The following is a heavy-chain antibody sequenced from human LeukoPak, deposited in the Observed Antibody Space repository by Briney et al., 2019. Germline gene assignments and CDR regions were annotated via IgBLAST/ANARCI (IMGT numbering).Heavy chain of an antibody. CDR2: IYQSGST. V-gene: IGHV4-38-2*01. CDR1: GYSISRGYF. CDR3: ARLGSSWNNWFDR. D-gene: IGHD6-13*01. Sequence: SETLSLTCVVSGYSISRGYFWGWIRQPPGKGLEWIGSIYQSGSTYYNPSLKSRVTISVDTSKNQFSLKLSSVTAADTAAYYCARLGSSWNNWFDRWGQGTLVTVS. J-gene: IGHJ5*02.